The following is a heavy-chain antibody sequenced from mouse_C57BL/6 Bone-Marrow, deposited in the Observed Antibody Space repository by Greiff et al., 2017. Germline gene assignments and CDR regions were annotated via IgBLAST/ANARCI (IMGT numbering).Heavy chain of an antibody. CDR3: AKKGYGSSYRYFDV. J-gene: IGHJ1*03. V-gene: IGHV2-5*01. D-gene: IGHD1-1*01. CDR2: IWRGGST. CDR1: GFSLTSYG. Sequence: QVQLQQSGPGLVQPSQSLSITCTVSGFSLTSYGVHWVRQSPGKGLEWLGVIWRGGSTDYTAAFMSRLSITKDNSKSQVFFKMNSLQADDTAIYYCAKKGYGSSYRYFDVWGTGTTVTVSS.